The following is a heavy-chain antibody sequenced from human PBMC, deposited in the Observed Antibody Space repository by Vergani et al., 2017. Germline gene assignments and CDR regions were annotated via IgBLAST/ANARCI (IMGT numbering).Heavy chain of an antibody. V-gene: IGHV4-34*11. Sequence: QVQLQQWGAGLLKPSETLSLTCAVYGGSFSGYYWSWIRQPPGKGLEWIGYIYYSGSTNYNPSLKSRVTISVDPSKNQFSLKLSSVTAADTAVYYCARGGGAYSSGWYGLSYYYYCMDVGGQGTTVTVS. CDR1: GGSFSGYY. D-gene: IGHD6-19*01. J-gene: IGHJ6*02. CDR3: ARGGGAYSSGWYGLSYYYYCMDV. CDR2: IYYSGST.